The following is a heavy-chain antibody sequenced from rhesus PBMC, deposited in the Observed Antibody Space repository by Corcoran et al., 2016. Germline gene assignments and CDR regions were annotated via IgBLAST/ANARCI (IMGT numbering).Heavy chain of an antibody. CDR2: ISPYTGNK. D-gene: IGHD7-45*01. CDR3: ARGANGGSGGAYFDY. V-gene: IGHV1-180*01. Sequence: QVQLVQSGAEVKKPGSSVKVSCKASGYTFTSYYMHWVRQAPGQGLEWIGLISPYTGNKGYEQNFQGRVTITTDTSTSTGYMEVSSLRAEDPALYYCARGANGGSGGAYFDYWGQGVLVTVSS. J-gene: IGHJ4*01. CDR1: GYTFTSYY.